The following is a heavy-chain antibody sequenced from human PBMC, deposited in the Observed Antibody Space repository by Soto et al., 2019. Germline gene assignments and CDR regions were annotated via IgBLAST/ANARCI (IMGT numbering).Heavy chain of an antibody. V-gene: IGHV1-46*03. Sequence: GAPVKVSCKASGYTFTSYYMYWARQAPGQGLEWMGIINPSGGSTSYAQKFQGRVTMTRDTSTSTVYMELSSLRSEDTAVYYCARSLKGYRMGYCSSTSCYVDYWGQGTLVTVSS. D-gene: IGHD2-2*01. CDR2: INPSGGST. CDR1: GYTFTSYY. CDR3: ARSLKGYRMGYCSSTSCYVDY. J-gene: IGHJ4*02.